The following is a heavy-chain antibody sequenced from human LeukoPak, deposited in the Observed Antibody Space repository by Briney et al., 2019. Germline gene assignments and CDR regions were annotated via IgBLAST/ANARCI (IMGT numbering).Heavy chain of an antibody. Sequence: PSETLSLTCTVSGGSISSGGYYWSWIRQHPGKGLEWIGYIYYSGSTYYNPSLKSRVTISVDTSKNQFSLKLSSVTAADTAVYYCAREVGDYYDSSGYGDAFDIWGQGTMVTVSS. D-gene: IGHD3-22*01. CDR3: AREVGDYYDSSGYGDAFDI. J-gene: IGHJ3*02. CDR2: IYYSGST. V-gene: IGHV4-31*03. CDR1: GGSISSGGYY.